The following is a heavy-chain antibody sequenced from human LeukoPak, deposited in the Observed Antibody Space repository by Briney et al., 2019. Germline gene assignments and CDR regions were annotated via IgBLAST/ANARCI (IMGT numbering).Heavy chain of an antibody. CDR1: GFVFSHYA. CDR3: ARVQRAAAAIPGGSYNWFDP. D-gene: IGHD6-13*01. CDR2: ISYDGSNQ. Sequence: GRSLRLSCAASGFVFSHYAIYLVRQAPGKGLEWVALISYDGSNQFYADSVKGRFTISRDDSKNTLYLKMNSLRTEDTAVYYCARVQRAAAAIPGGSYNWFDPWGQGTLVTVSS. V-gene: IGHV3-30-3*01. J-gene: IGHJ5*02.